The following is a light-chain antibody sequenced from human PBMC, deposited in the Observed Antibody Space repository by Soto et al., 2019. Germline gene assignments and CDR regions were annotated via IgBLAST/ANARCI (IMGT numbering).Light chain of an antibody. CDR2: AAS. V-gene: IGKV1-6*01. J-gene: IGKJ5*01. CDR1: EGIRND. Sequence: AIQMTQSPSSLSASVGDRVTITCRASEGIRNDLGWYQQKPGKAPKLLIYAASTLQSGVPSRFSGSGSGTDFTLIISSLQPEDFATYYCLQDYNYVTFGQGTRLEIK. CDR3: LQDYNYVT.